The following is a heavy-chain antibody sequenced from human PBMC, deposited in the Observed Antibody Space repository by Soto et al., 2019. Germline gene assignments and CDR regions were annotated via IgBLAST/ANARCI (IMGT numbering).Heavy chain of an antibody. J-gene: IGHJ4*02. CDR1: GGSISSGGYY. V-gene: IGHV4-31*03. CDR3: ARAVNCCATRSAAFEY. Sequence: SETLSLTCTVSGGSISSGGYYWSWIRQHPGKGLEWIGYIYYSGSTYYNPSLKSRVTISVDTSKNQFSLKLSSVTAADTAVYYCARAVNCCATRSAAFEYWGQGTLVTVSS. D-gene: IGHD2-21*01. CDR2: IYYSGST.